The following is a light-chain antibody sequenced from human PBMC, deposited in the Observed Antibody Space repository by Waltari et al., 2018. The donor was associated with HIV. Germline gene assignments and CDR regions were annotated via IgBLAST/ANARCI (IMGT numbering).Light chain of an antibody. CDR1: QSVHNNY. CDR2: GAS. J-gene: IGKJ1*01. Sequence: EIVLTHSPGTPSLSPGESASLSCRASQSVHNNYLAWYQQKPGQAPWLLIYGASYRATGIPDRFTASGSGTDFTLTISRLEPEDSAVYYCQQYGDSPRTFGQGTKVEIK. V-gene: IGKV3-20*01. CDR3: QQYGDSPRT.